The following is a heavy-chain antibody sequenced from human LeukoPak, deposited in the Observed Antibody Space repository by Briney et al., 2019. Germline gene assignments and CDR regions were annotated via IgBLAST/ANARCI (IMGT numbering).Heavy chain of an antibody. V-gene: IGHV3-74*01. Sequence: GGSLRLSCAVSGFTFSSYWMHWVRHVPGKGLVWVSHINTAGNRINYAESVKGRFTISRDNAKNTLYLQMNSLRAEDTAVYYCASRLGAKGYWGQGTLVTVSS. D-gene: IGHD1-26*01. CDR2: INTAGNRI. J-gene: IGHJ4*02. CDR3: ASRLGAKGY. CDR1: GFTFSSYW.